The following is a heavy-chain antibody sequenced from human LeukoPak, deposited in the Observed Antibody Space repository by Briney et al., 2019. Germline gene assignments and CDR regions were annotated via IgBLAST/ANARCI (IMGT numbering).Heavy chain of an antibody. V-gene: IGHV4-59*01. CDR2: IYYTGST. CDR1: GGSISTYY. Sequence: ETLSLTCTLSGGSISTYYWSWVRQPPGKGLEWVGYIYYTGSTDYNPSLKSRVTMSVDTSKNQFSLKLSSVTAADTAVYSCARGSVRGEFDPWGQGTLVTVSS. D-gene: IGHD3-10*01. J-gene: IGHJ5*02. CDR3: ARGSVRGEFDP.